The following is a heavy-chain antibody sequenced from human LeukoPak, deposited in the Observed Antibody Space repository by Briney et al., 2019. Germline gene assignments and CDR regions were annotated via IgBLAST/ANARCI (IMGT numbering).Heavy chain of an antibody. V-gene: IGHV1-2*02. Sequence: ASVKVSCKASGYTFAGYYMHWVRQAPGQGLEWMGWINPNSGGTNYAQKFQGRVTMTRDTSISTAYMELSRLRSDDTAVYYCARGAGYFDWLLSTPPLDYWGQGALVTVSS. D-gene: IGHD3-9*01. J-gene: IGHJ4*02. CDR2: INPNSGGT. CDR1: GYTFAGYY. CDR3: ARGAGYFDWLLSTPPLDY.